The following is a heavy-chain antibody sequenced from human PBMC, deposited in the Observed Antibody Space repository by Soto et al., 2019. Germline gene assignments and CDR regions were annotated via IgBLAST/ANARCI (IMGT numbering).Heavy chain of an antibody. V-gene: IGHV3-15*01. CDR2: IKSKTDGGTT. Sequence: VGSLRLSCAASGFTFSNAWMSWVRQAPGKGLEWVGRIKSKTDGGTTDYAAPVKGRFTISRDDSKNTLYLQMNSLKTEDTAVYYCTTDSLGYCSGGSCFRYNWFDPWGQGTLVTVSS. J-gene: IGHJ5*02. CDR1: GFTFSNAW. D-gene: IGHD2-15*01. CDR3: TTDSLGYCSGGSCFRYNWFDP.